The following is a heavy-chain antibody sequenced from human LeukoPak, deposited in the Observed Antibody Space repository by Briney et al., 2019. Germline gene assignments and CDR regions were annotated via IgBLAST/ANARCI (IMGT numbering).Heavy chain of an antibody. V-gene: IGHV3-23*01. D-gene: IGHD6-6*01. CDR3: AKGAAASPSWFLSYRVN. CDR1: EFTFSSYA. CDR2: ISDSGHST. J-gene: IGHJ4*02. Sequence: GGSLRLSCADSEFTFSSYAMTWVRQAPGKGLEWVSGISDSGHSTYYADSVKGRFTISRDNSKDTLYLQMNSLRAEDTAIYYCAKGAAASPSWFLSYRVNWGQGTLVTVSS.